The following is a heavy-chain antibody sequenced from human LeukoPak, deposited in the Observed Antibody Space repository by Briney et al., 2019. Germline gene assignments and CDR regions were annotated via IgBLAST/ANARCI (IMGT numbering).Heavy chain of an antibody. CDR1: GFTFDSYA. D-gene: IGHD6-19*01. CDR3: AKDPVAGTTSHFFHY. V-gene: IGHV3-23*01. J-gene: IGHJ4*02. Sequence: PGGSLRLSCAASGFTFDSYAMSWVRQAPGKGLEWVSAISGSGGSAYYGDSVKGRFTISRDKSKNTLYLQMNSLRAEDTAVYYCAKDPVAGTTSHFFHYWGQGTPVTVSS. CDR2: ISGSGGSA.